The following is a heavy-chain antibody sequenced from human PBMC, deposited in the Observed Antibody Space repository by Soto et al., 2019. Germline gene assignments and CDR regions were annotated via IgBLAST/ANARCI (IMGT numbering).Heavy chain of an antibody. D-gene: IGHD6-19*01. CDR1: GYTFTCYY. Sequence: GASVKVSCKASGYTFTCYYMHWVRQAPGQGLEWMGWINPNSGGTNYAQKFQGWVTMTRDTSISTAYMELSRLRSDDTAVYYCARERRAVAGAFDIWGQGTMVTVSS. CDR3: ARERRAVAGAFDI. J-gene: IGHJ3*02. V-gene: IGHV1-2*04. CDR2: INPNSGGT.